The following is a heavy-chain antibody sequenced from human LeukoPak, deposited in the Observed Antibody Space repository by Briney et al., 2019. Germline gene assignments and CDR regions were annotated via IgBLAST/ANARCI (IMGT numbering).Heavy chain of an antibody. J-gene: IGHJ4*02. CDR1: GFTFGDYA. Sequence: PGRSLRLSCTASGFTFGDYAMSWFRQAPGEGLEWVGFIRSKAHGGTTEYAASVKGRFTISRDDSKSIAYLQMDSLQTEDTAVYYCTRAGRYCSGGSCYSFYWGQGTLVTVPS. CDR3: TRAGRYCSGGSCYSFY. V-gene: IGHV3-49*03. CDR2: IRSKAHGGTT. D-gene: IGHD2-15*01.